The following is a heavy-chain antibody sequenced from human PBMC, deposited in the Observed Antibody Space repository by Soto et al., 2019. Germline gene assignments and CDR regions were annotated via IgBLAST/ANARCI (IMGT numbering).Heavy chain of an antibody. D-gene: IGHD1-20*01. J-gene: IGHJ3*01. CDR1: GFTFSNYW. CDR2: VNGDGSST. CDR3: ARDNWNTV. V-gene: IGHV3-74*01. Sequence: GGSLRLSCAASGFTFSNYWMHWVRQVPGKGLVWVSRVNGDGSSTFYADSVRGRFTISRDNAENTVFLQINSLRAEDTAVYYCARDNWNTVWGQGTMVTVSS.